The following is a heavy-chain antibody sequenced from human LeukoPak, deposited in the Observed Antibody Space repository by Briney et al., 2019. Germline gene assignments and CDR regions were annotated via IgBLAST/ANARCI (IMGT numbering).Heavy chain of an antibody. CDR2: ISGNSDYT. Sequence: PGGSLRLSCAASGFTFSSYGMSWVRQAPGKGLEWVSSISGNSDYTFYADSVKGRFTISRDNSKNTLHLQMNSLRAEDTAVYYCAKRWEGLRLGEFDYWGQGALVTVSS. CDR1: GFTFSSYG. J-gene: IGHJ4*02. D-gene: IGHD3-16*01. CDR3: AKRWEGLRLGEFDY. V-gene: IGHV3-23*01.